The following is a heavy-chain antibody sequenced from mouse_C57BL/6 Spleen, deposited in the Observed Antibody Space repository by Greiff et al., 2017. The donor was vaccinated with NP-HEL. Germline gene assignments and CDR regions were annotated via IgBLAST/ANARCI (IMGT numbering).Heavy chain of an antibody. V-gene: IGHV1-85*01. CDR2: IYPRDGST. CDR3: AREGDSNYVWFAY. CDR1: GYTFTSYD. Sequence: QVQLKQSGPELVKPGASVKLSCKASGYTFTSYDINWVKQRPGQGLEWIGWIYPRDGSTKYNEKFKGKATLTVDTSSSTAYMELHSLTSEDSAVYFCAREGDSNYVWFAYWGKGTLVTVSA. D-gene: IGHD2-5*01. J-gene: IGHJ3*01.